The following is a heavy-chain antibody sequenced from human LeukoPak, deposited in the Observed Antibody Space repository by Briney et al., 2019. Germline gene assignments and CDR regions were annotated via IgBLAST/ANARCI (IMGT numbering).Heavy chain of an antibody. CDR2: ISNNGGYT. V-gene: IGHV3-23*01. D-gene: IGHD2-15*01. CDR3: AKDRSSGGSFDY. Sequence: GGSLRLSCAASGFTFSSSAMSWVRQAPGKGLEWVSAISNNGGYTYYADSVQGRFTISRDNSKSTLCLQMNSLRAEDTAVYYCAKDRSSGGSFDYWGQGTLVTVSS. J-gene: IGHJ4*02. CDR1: GFTFSSSA.